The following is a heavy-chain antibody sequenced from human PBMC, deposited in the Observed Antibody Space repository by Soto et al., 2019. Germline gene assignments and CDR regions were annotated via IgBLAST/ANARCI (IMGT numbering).Heavy chain of an antibody. J-gene: IGHJ3*02. CDR1: GFTFSSYA. CDR2: ISYDGSNK. V-gene: IGHV3-30-3*01. Sequence: GGSLRLSFASSGFTFSSYAMHWVRQAPCKGLECVAVISYDGSNKYYADSVKGRFTISRDNSKNTLYLQMNSLRAEDTAVYYCARVHDFWSGYGSWDAFDIWGQGTMVTVSS. CDR3: ARVHDFWSGYGSWDAFDI. D-gene: IGHD3-3*01.